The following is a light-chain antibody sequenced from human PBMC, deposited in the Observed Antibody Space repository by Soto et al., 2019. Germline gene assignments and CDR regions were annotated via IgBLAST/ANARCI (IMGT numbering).Light chain of an antibody. CDR2: EVR. CDR3: TSYTSSSTYG. CDR1: SSDVGGYNY. J-gene: IGLJ1*01. Sequence: QSALTQPASVSGSPGQSITISCTGSSSDVGGYNYVSWYQQHPGKAPKLLIYEVRHRPSGISNRFSGSKSGNTASLTISGLQAEDEADFYCTSYTSSSTYGFGTGTKLTVL. V-gene: IGLV2-14*01.